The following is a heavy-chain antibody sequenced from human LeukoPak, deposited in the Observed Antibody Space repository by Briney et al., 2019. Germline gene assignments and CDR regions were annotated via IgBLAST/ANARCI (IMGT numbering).Heavy chain of an antibody. Sequence: PGRSLRLSCAASGFTFSSYGMHWVRQAPGKGLEWVAVISYDGSNKYYADSVKGRFTISRDNSKNTLYLQMNSLRAEDTAVYYCAKVRYSYGQGDPDFDYWGQGTLVTVSS. J-gene: IGHJ4*02. CDR1: GFTFSSYG. V-gene: IGHV3-30*18. CDR2: ISYDGSNK. D-gene: IGHD5-18*01. CDR3: AKVRYSYGQGDPDFDY.